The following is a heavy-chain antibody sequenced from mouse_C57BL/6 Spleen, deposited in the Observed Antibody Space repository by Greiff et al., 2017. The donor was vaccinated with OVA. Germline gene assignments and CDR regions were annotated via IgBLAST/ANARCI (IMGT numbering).Heavy chain of an antibody. CDR3: ARAPDYYGSSHWYIDV. CDR1: GFTFSDYG. D-gene: IGHD1-1*01. Sequence: EVMLVESGGGLVQPGGSLKLSCAASGFTFSDYGMAWVRQAPRKGPEWVAFISNLAYSIYYADTVTGRFTISRENAKNTLYLEMSSLRSEDTAMYYCARAPDYYGSSHWYIDVWGTGTTVTVSS. V-gene: IGHV5-15*01. CDR2: ISNLAYSI. J-gene: IGHJ1*03.